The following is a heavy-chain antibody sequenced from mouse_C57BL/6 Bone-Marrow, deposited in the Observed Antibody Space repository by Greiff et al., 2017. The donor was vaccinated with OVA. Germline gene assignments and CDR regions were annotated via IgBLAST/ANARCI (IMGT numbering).Heavy chain of an antibody. D-gene: IGHD1-1*01. CDR1: GFNIKNTY. J-gene: IGHJ4*01. CDR2: IDPANGNT. V-gene: IGHV14-3*01. Sequence: EVQLVESVAELVRPGASVKLSCTASGFNIKNTYMHWVKQRPEQGLEWIGRIDPANGNTKYAPKFQGKATITADTSSNTAYLQLSSLTSEDTSIYYCALFITTVVAPYYAMDYWGQGTSVTVSS. CDR3: ALFITTVVAPYYAMDY.